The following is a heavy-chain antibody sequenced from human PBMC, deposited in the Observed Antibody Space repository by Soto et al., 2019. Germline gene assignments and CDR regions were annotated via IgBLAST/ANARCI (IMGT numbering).Heavy chain of an antibody. D-gene: IGHD6-13*01. V-gene: IGHV3-11*01. CDR1: GFTFSDYY. CDR2: ISSSGSTI. J-gene: IGHJ3*02. CDR3: ARDLKGSSSWYSAFDI. Sequence: GSLRLSCAASGFTFSDYYMSWIRQAPGKGLEWVSYISSSGSTIYYADSVKGRFTISRDNAKNSLYLQMNSLRAEDTAVYYCARDLKGSSSWYSAFDIWGQGTMVTVSS.